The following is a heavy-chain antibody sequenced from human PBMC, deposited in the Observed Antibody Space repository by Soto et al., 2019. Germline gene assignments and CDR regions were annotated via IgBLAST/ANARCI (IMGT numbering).Heavy chain of an antibody. V-gene: IGHV3-23*01. CDR1: GFTFSSYA. D-gene: IGHD3-10*01. Sequence: EVQLLESGGGLVQPGGSLRLSCAASGFTFSSYAVSWVRQAPGKGLEWVAAISGSGGSTYYADSVKGRFTISRDNSKNTLYLQMNSVRADDTALYCCAKDQQWFGELSHPYYWGQGTLVTVSS. J-gene: IGHJ4*02. CDR2: ISGSGGST. CDR3: AKDQQWFGELSHPYY.